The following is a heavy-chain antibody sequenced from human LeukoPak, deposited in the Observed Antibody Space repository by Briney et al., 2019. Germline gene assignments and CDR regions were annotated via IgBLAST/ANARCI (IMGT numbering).Heavy chain of an antibody. J-gene: IGHJ4*02. D-gene: IGHD6-13*01. V-gene: IGHV1-18*01. CDR1: GYTFTSYG. Sequence: VASVKVSCKASGYTFTSYGISWVRQAPGQGLEWMGWISAYNGNTNYAQKLQGRVTMTTDTSTSTAYMELRSLRADDTAVYYCARDQGGIAAAGTRDYWGQGTLVTVSS. CDR2: ISAYNGNT. CDR3: ARDQGGIAAAGTRDY.